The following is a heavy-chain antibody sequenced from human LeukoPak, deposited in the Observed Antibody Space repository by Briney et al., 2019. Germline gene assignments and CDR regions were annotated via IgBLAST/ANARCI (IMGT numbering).Heavy chain of an antibody. CDR1: RGSFSDYY. J-gene: IGHJ3*02. Sequence: SETLSLTCTVYRGSFSDYYWSWIRQPPGKGLEWIGEINHSGSTNYIPSLKSRVTISVDTSKNQFSLRLSSATAADTAVYYCARKSRRSTPLAAFDIWGQGTMVTVSS. CDR2: INHSGST. CDR3: ARKSRRSTPLAAFDI. V-gene: IGHV4-34*01.